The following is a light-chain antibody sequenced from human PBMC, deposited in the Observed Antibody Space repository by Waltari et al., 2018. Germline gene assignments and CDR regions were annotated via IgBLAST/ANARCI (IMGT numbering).Light chain of an antibody. CDR1: SSDVGGYNY. CDR3: SSYTSSSHVV. CDR2: DVS. J-gene: IGLJ2*01. Sequence: QSALTQPASVSGSPGQSITISCTGTSSDVGGYNYVSSYQQHPGKAPKLMIYDVSKRPSGVSNRFSGSKSGNTASLTISGLQAEDEADYYCSSYTSSSHVVFGGGTKLTVL. V-gene: IGLV2-14*01.